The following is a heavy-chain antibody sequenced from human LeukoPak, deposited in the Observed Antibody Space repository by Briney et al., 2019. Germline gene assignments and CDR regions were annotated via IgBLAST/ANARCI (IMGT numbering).Heavy chain of an antibody. CDR2: FDPEDGVT. CDR1: GYTLTELS. V-gene: IGHV1-24*01. Sequence: ASVKVSCKVSGYTLTELSMHWVRQAPGKGLEWIGGFDPEDGVTIYAQKFQGRVTMTEDTSTDTAYMELSSLRSEDTAVYYCATWTVKSGGTPHDWGQGTLVTVSS. CDR3: ATWTVKSGGTPHD. J-gene: IGHJ4*02. D-gene: IGHD2-15*01.